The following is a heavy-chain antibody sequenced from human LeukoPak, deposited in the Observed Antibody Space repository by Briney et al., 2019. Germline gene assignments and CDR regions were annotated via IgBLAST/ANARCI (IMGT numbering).Heavy chain of an antibody. CDR1: GFTFSSYS. V-gene: IGHV3-21*01. D-gene: IGHD2-2*01. CDR3: ARDSQYCSSTSCPRGWFDP. Sequence: GGSLRLSCAASGFTFSSYSMNWVRQAPGKGLEWVSSISSSSSHIYYADSVKGRFTIPRDNAKNSLYLQMNSLRAEDTAVYYCARDSQYCSSTSCPRGWFDPWGQGTLVTVSS. CDR2: ISSSSSHI. J-gene: IGHJ5*02.